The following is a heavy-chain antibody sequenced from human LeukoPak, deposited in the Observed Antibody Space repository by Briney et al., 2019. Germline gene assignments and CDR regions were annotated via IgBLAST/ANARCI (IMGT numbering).Heavy chain of an antibody. D-gene: IGHD2-21*02. CDR3: ARDRGVTDPFDY. V-gene: IGHV3-7*01. CDR1: GFTFSNYW. Sequence: GGSLRLSCAASGFTFSNYWMSWVRQAPGKGLEWVANIKQDGSEKYYVDSVKGRFTISRDNAKNSLYLQMNSLRAEDTAVYYCARDRGVTDPFDYWGQGTLVTVSS. CDR2: IKQDGSEK. J-gene: IGHJ4*02.